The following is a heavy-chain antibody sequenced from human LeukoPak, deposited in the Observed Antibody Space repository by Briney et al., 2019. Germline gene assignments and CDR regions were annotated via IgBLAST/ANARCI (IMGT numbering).Heavy chain of an antibody. V-gene: IGHV4-59*01. D-gene: IGHD3-10*01. J-gene: IGHJ4*02. Sequence: SETLSLTCTVSGGSISSYYWSWIRQPPGKGLEWIGYIYYSGSTNYNPSLKSRVTISVDTSKNQFSLKLSSVTAADTAVYYCARSTKLLWLGELFYWGQGTLVTVSS. CDR1: GGSISSYY. CDR2: IYYSGST. CDR3: ARSTKLLWLGELFY.